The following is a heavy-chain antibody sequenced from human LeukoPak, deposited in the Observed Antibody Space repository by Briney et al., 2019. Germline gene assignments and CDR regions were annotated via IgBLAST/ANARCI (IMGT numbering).Heavy chain of an antibody. Sequence: PGRSLRLSCAASGFTFSSYAMHWVRQAPGKGLEWVAVISYDGSNKYYADSVKGRFTISRDNSKNTLYLQMNSLRAEDTAVYYCAKDEAGEHYYDSSGYYDYFDYWGQGTLVTVSS. D-gene: IGHD3-22*01. CDR1: GFTFSSYA. J-gene: IGHJ4*02. V-gene: IGHV3-30*04. CDR2: ISYDGSNK. CDR3: AKDEAGEHYYDSSGYYDYFDY.